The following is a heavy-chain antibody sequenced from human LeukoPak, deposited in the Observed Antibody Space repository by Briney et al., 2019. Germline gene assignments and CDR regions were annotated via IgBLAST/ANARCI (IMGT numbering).Heavy chain of an antibody. Sequence: PGGSLRLSCAASGFTFSSYEMNWVRQAPGKGLEWVSYISSSGSTIYYADSVKGRFTISRDNAKNSLYLQMNSLRAEDTAVYYCARDRDCSGGSCPLGYFDYWGQGTLVTVSS. CDR3: ARDRDCSGGSCPLGYFDY. V-gene: IGHV3-48*03. D-gene: IGHD2-15*01. J-gene: IGHJ4*02. CDR1: GFTFSSYE. CDR2: ISSSGSTI.